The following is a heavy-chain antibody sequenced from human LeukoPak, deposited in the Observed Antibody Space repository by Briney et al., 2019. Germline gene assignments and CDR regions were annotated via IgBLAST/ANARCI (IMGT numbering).Heavy chain of an antibody. V-gene: IGHV1-18*01. D-gene: IGHD3-10*01. CDR3: ARTPALTYYYGSGSPRANWFDP. CDR1: GYTFTSYG. CDR2: ISAYNGNT. J-gene: IGHJ5*02. Sequence: SVKVSCKASGYTFTSYGISWVRQAPGQGLEWMGCISAYNGNTNYAQKLQGRGTMTTDTSTSTAYMELRSLRSDDTAVYYCARTPALTYYYGSGSPRANWFDPWGQGTLVTVSS.